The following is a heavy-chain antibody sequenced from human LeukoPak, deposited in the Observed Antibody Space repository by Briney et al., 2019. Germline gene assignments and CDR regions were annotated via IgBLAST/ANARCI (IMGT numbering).Heavy chain of an antibody. CDR1: GFTFSSYW. Sequence: GGSLRLSCAASGFTFSSYWMHWVRQAPGKGLVWVSLISSDGSSTTYADSVKGRFTISRDNAKNTLYLQMNSLRAEDTAVYYCARRRLPAADPWYFDLWGRGTLVTVSS. CDR3: ARRRLPAADPWYFDL. CDR2: ISSDGSST. V-gene: IGHV3-74*01. J-gene: IGHJ2*01. D-gene: IGHD6-13*01.